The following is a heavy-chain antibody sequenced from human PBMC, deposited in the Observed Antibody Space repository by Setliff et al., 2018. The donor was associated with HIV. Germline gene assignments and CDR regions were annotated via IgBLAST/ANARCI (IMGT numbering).Heavy chain of an antibody. D-gene: IGHD3-3*01. CDR1: GGSISSSSYY. Sequence: NPSETLSLTCTVSGGSISSSSYYWGWIRQPPGKGLEWIGSIYYSGSTYYNPSLKSRVTISVDTSKNQFSLKLSSVTAADTAVYYRASARFLEWLSSYYFDYWGQGTLVTVSS. V-gene: IGHV4-39*07. J-gene: IGHJ4*02. CDR3: ASARFLEWLSSYYFDY. CDR2: IYYSGST.